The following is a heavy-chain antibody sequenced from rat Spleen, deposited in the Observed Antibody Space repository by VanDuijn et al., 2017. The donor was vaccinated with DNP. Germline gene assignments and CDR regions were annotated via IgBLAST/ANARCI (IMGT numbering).Heavy chain of an antibody. Sequence: EVQLVESGGGLVQPGRSMKLSCAASGFTFSSFPMAWVRQAPTEGLECVAYISYHGGSTYYGDSVKGRFTISRDNAKSTLYLQMNSLRSEDMATYYCVRPDYYFGSYPFFWGPGTMVTVSS. CDR2: ISYHGGST. V-gene: IGHV5-46*01. J-gene: IGHJ1*01. CDR1: GFTFSSFP. CDR3: VRPDYYFGSYPFF. D-gene: IGHD1-12*02.